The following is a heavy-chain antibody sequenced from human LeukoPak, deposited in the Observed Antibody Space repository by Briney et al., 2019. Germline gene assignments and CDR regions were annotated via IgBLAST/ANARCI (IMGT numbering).Heavy chain of an antibody. J-gene: IGHJ4*02. D-gene: IGHD3-10*01. CDR3: AKGRASLFIRGVDY. CDR1: GFTFSSYA. V-gene: IGHV3-23*01. Sequence: PGGSLRLSCAASGFTFSSYAMSWVRQAPGKGLEWVSAISGSGGSTYYADSVKGRFTISRDNSKNTLFLQMNSLRTEDTAMYYCAKGRASLFIRGVDYWGQGTLVTVSS. CDR2: ISGSGGST.